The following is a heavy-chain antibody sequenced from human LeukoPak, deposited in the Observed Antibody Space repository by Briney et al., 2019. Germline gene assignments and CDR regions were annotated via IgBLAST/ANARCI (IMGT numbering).Heavy chain of an antibody. CDR3: ARSPLTQWLVNWFDP. Sequence: SEALSLTCAVYGGSFSGYYWSWIRQPPGKGLEWIGEINHSGSTNYNPSLKSRVTISVDTSKNQFSLKLSSVTAADTAVYYCARSPLTQWLVNWFDPWGQGTLVTVSS. V-gene: IGHV4-34*01. D-gene: IGHD6-19*01. CDR2: INHSGST. CDR1: GGSFSGYY. J-gene: IGHJ5*02.